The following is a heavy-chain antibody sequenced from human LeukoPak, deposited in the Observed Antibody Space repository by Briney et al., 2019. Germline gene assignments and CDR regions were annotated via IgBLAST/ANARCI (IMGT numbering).Heavy chain of an antibody. CDR3: ARGKLGYYYYHMDA. D-gene: IGHD3-3*02. CDR1: GGTLSGYA. J-gene: IGHJ6*03. V-gene: IGHV1-69*05. CDR2: IIPIYGTP. Sequence: SVKVSCKASGGTLSGYAISWVRQAPGQGLEWMGGIIPIYGTPHSAQKFQGRVTISTDESTSTAFMDLSSLRSEDTAVYYCARGKLGYYYYHMDAWGKGTTVTVSS.